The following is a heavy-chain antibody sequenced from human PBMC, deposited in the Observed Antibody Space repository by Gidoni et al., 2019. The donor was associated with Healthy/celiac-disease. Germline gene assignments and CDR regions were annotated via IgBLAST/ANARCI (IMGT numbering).Heavy chain of an antibody. Sequence: VRSLRLSCAASGFTFSSYSMNWVRQAPGKGLEWVSSISSSSSYIYYADSVKGRFTISRDNAKNSLYLQMNSLRAEDTAVYYCANLPYYYGSGSYSRGMDVWGQGTTVTVSS. CDR3: ANLPYYYGSGSYSRGMDV. CDR1: GFTFSSYS. D-gene: IGHD3-10*01. CDR2: ISSSSSYI. J-gene: IGHJ6*02. V-gene: IGHV3-21*01.